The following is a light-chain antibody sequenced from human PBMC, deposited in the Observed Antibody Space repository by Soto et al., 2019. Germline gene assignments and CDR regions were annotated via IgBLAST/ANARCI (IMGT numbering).Light chain of an antibody. Sequence: QSALTQPASVSGSPGQSITISCTGTSSDVGSYNLVSWYQQHPGKAPKLMIYEVIKRPSGVSNRFSGSKSGNTASLTISGLQAEDEADYYCCSYAGSSTFVFGGGTKLTVL. J-gene: IGLJ2*01. V-gene: IGLV2-23*02. CDR1: SSDVGSYNL. CDR3: CSYAGSSTFV. CDR2: EVI.